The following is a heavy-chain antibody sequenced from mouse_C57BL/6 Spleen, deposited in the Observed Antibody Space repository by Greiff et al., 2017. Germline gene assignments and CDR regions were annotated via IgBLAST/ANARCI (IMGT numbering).Heavy chain of an antibody. V-gene: IGHV1-85*01. CDR3: ARFRYYNYEGFAY. CDR2: IYPRDGST. Sequence: QVQLKESGPELVKPGASVKLSCKASGYTFTSYDINWVKQRPGQGLEWIGWIYPRDGSTKYNENFKGKATLTVATSSSTAYMELHSLTSEDSAVYFCARFRYYNYEGFAYWGQGTLVTVSA. D-gene: IGHD2-4*01. CDR1: GYTFTSYD. J-gene: IGHJ3*01.